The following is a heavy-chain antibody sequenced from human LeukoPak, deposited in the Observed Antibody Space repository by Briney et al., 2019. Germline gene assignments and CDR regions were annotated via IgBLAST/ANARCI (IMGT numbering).Heavy chain of an antibody. CDR2: INHSGST. J-gene: IGHJ5*02. Sequence: SETLSLTCAVYGGSFSGYYWSWIHQPPGKGLEWIGEINHSGSTNYNPSLKSRVTISVDTSKNQFSLKLSSVTAADTAVYYCAKGFLLLWFGELFKKSNWFDPWGQGTLVTVSS. D-gene: IGHD3-10*01. CDR3: AKGFLLLWFGELFKKSNWFDP. V-gene: IGHV4-34*01. CDR1: GGSFSGYY.